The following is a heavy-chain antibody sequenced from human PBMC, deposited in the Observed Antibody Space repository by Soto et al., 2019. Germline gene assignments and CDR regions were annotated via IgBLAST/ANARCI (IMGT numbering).Heavy chain of an antibody. D-gene: IGHD1-26*01. J-gene: IGHJ6*02. CDR3: ARAFTGGEVGATSYYYGMDV. CDR1: GYTFTGSY. Sequence: ASVKVSCKASGYTFTGSYMHWLRQAPGQGLEWMGWINPNSGGTNYAQKFQGWVTMTRDTSISTAYMELSRLRSDDTAVYYCARAFTGGEVGATSYYYGMDVWGQGTTVTVSS. CDR2: INPNSGGT. V-gene: IGHV1-2*04.